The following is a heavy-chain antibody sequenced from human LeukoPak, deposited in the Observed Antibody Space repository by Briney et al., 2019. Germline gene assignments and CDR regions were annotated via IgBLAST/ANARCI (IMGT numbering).Heavy chain of an antibody. Sequence: GESLKISCKGSGYSFATYSVAWVRQMPGKGLEWMGIIYPDDSDTRYSPSFQDQVTMSADKSSSTAYLQWSGLTASDTAMYYCARLRGPSFTSSYYFDYWGQGTLVTVSS. V-gene: IGHV5-51*01. J-gene: IGHJ4*02. D-gene: IGHD2-2*01. CDR3: ARLRGPSFTSSYYFDY. CDR1: GYSFATYS. CDR2: IYPDDSDT.